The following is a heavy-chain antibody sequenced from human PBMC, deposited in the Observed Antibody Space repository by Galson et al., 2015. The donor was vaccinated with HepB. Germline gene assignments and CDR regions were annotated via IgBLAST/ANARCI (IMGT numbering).Heavy chain of an antibody. CDR3: AKDQLSFYDILTAFLAN. D-gene: IGHD3-9*01. J-gene: IGHJ4*02. CDR2: ISYDGRNG. Sequence: SLRLSCAASGFTFSSYGMHWVRQAPGKGLEWVALISYDGRNGYYADSVKGRFTISRDNSKNTLFLQMSSLRVEDTAVYYCAKDQLSFYDILTAFLANWGQGTLVTVSS. CDR1: GFTFSSYG. V-gene: IGHV3-30*18.